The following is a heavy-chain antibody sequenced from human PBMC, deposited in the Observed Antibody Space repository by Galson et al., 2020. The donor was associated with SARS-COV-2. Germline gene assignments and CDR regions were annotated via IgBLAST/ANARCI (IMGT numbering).Heavy chain of an antibody. V-gene: IGHV2-70*11. D-gene: IGHD6-13*01. CDR3: AGNLIAAAGTPVDY. CDR1: GFPLRTSGMC. Sequence: SGPTLTKPSQTLTLTCTFSGFPLRTSGMCVTWIRQPPGKPLEWLARIVWGDDKYYSTYLKTRLTISKDTSKNQVDLTRTNMDPVDTATYCCAGNLIAAAGTPVDYWCQGSLVAVSS. J-gene: IGHJ4*02. CDR2: IVWGDDK.